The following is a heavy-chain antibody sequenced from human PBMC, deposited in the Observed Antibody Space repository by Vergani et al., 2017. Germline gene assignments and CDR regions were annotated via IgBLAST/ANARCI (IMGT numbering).Heavy chain of an antibody. CDR1: GYTFTGYY. V-gene: IGHV1-2*02. CDR3: ASPAGYDSSGYTLSGAFDI. Sequence: QVQLVQSGAEVKKPGASVKVSCKASGYTFTGYYMHWVRQAPGQGLEWMGWINPNSGGTNYAQKFQGRVTITADKSTSTAYMELSSLRSEDTAVYYCASPAGYDSSGYTLSGAFDIWGQGTMVTVSS. CDR2: INPNSGGT. D-gene: IGHD3-22*01. J-gene: IGHJ3*02.